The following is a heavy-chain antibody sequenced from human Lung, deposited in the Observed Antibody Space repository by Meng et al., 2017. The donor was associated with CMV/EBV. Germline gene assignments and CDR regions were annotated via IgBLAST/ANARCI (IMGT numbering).Heavy chain of an antibody. V-gene: IGHV1-69*10. CDR2: LIPILNAP. J-gene: IGHJ4*02. Sequence: XVXVSXXASGDMFSTYAITWVRQAPGQGLEWMGELIPILNAPNYAQKFQGRVRITADKSTTTAYMELSCLRSDDTAVYYCARALREYSSSSSDSWGQGPLVTVSS. CDR3: ARALREYSSSSSDS. CDR1: GDMFSTYA. D-gene: IGHD6-6*01.